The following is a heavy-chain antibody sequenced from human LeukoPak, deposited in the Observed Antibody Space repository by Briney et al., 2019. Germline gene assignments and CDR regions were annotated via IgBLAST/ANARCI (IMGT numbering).Heavy chain of an antibody. CDR2: IHFSGST. V-gene: IGHV4-59*01. J-gene: IGHJ4*02. Sequence: SETLSLTCAVSGGSITSDYWSWIRQPPGKGLEWIGYIHFSGSTEYNPSLKSRVTISVDTSKNQFYLKLSSVTAADPAVYYCARAFWGSGIDYWGQGTLVTVSS. CDR3: ARAFWGSGIDY. CDR1: GGSITSDY. D-gene: IGHD3-16*01.